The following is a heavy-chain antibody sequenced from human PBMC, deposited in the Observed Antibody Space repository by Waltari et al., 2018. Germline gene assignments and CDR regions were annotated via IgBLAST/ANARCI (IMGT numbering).Heavy chain of an antibody. J-gene: IGHJ6*03. Sequence: QVTLRESGPALVKPTQTLTLTCTFSGFSLSTSGMCVSWIRQPPGKALEWLARIDWDDDKYYSTSLKTRLTSSKDTSKNQVVLTRTNMDPVDTATYYCARAIQHGDSAYYYYYMDVWGKGTTVTVSS. CDR1: GFSLSTSGMC. V-gene: IGHV2-70*15. D-gene: IGHD4-17*01. CDR3: ARAIQHGDSAYYYYYMDV. CDR2: IDWDDDK.